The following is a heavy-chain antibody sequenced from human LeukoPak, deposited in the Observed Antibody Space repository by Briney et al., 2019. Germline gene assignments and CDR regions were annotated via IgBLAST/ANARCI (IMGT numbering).Heavy chain of an antibody. CDR1: GGSVSSYY. CDR3: ARLYSSSWQRSKVCFDY. Sequence: SETLSLTCTVSGGSVSSYYWSWIRQPPGKGLEWIGYIYYSGSTNYNPSLKSRVTISVDTSKNQFSLKLSSVTAADTAVYYCARLYSSSWQRSKVCFDYRGQGTLVTVSS. CDR2: IYYSGST. D-gene: IGHD6-13*01. J-gene: IGHJ4*02. V-gene: IGHV4-59*08.